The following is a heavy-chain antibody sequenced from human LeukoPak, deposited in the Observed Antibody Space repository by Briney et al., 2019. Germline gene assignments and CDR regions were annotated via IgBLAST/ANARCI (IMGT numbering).Heavy chain of an antibody. V-gene: IGHV3-23*01. CDR2: IGGSDGST. CDR1: GFTFSSYA. CDR3: AKGSISSCYSPEDY. Sequence: GGSLRLSCTASGFTFSSYAMNWVRQAPGKGLEWVSGIGGSDGSTYYLDSVKGRFSISRDNSKNTLYLQMNSLRAEDTAVYYCAKGSISSCYSPEDYWRQGTLVTV. D-gene: IGHD2-2*01. J-gene: IGHJ4*02.